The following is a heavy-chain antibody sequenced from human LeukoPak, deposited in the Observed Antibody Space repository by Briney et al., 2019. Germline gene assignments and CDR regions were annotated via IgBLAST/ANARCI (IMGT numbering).Heavy chain of an antibody. Sequence: SETLSLTCAVYGGSSSGYYWSWIRQPPGKGLEWIGEINHSGSTNYNPSLKSRVTISVDTSKNQFSLKLSSVTAADTAVYYCARGTKAAVFYYYYGMDVWGQGTTVTVSS. V-gene: IGHV4-34*01. CDR1: GGSSSGYY. CDR3: ARGTKAAVFYYYYGMDV. J-gene: IGHJ6*02. D-gene: IGHD6-13*01. CDR2: INHSGST.